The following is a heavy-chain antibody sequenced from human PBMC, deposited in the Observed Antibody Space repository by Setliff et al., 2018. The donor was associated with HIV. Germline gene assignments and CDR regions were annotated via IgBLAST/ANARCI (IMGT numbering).Heavy chain of an antibody. D-gene: IGHD1-1*01. CDR1: GGSFSGYC. CDR3: AQLGMVDDFDY. CDR2: INHSGRT. J-gene: IGHJ4*02. V-gene: IGHV4-34*01. Sequence: SETLSLTCAVYGGSFSGYCWSWIRQPPGKGLEWIGEINHSGRTKYNPSLKSRVTTSVDTSKNQFSLRLSSVTAADTAVYYCAQLGMVDDFDYWGQGTLVTVSS.